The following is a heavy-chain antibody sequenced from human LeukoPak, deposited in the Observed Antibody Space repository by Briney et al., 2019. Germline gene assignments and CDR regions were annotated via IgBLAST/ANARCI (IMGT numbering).Heavy chain of an antibody. J-gene: IGHJ4*02. CDR3: ARTPRFLEWFPNFDS. D-gene: IGHD3-3*01. CDR1: GFPLSTSGMC. Sequence: VSGPALVKPTQTLTLTCTFSGFPLSTSGMCVSWIRQPPGKALEWLARIDWDDDKYYTTSLKTRLTISKDTSKNQVVLTMTNMDPVDTATYYCARTPRFLEWFPNFDSWGQGILVTVS. V-gene: IGHV2-70*11. CDR2: IDWDDDK.